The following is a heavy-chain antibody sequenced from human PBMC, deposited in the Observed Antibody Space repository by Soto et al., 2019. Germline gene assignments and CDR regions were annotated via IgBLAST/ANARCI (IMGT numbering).Heavy chain of an antibody. J-gene: IGHJ5*02. CDR1: GGSISSGGYY. V-gene: IGHV4-31*03. CDR2: IYYSGST. CDR3: ARASSTRGYSYGYWFDP. D-gene: IGHD5-18*01. Sequence: QVQLQESGPGLVKPSQTLSLTCTVSGGSISSGGYYWSWIRQHPGKGLEWIGYIYYSGSTYYNPSLKSRVTLSLDASKNQFALKLSSVTAADTSVYYCARASSTRGYSYGYWFDPWGQGTLVTVSS.